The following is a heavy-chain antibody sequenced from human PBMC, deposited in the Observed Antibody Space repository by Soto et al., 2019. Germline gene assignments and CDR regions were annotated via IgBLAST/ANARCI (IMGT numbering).Heavy chain of an antibody. CDR1: GFTFSNYA. Sequence: EVQMLESGGGVEQPGGSLRLSCAASGFTFSNYALNWVRQAPGKGLEWVSGISGSGGSTYHADSVKGRLTISRDNSKNTLYLQMNSLRAEDTAVYYCAKDRNSAYYYDKPSLDFWGQGTLVTVSS. CDR3: AKDRNSAYYYDKPSLDF. CDR2: ISGSGGST. J-gene: IGHJ4*02. D-gene: IGHD3-22*01. V-gene: IGHV3-23*01.